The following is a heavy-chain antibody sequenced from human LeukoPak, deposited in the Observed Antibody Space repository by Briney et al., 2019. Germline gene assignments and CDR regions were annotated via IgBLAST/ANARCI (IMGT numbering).Heavy chain of an antibody. CDR3: ARPPSDSSGYPFDY. J-gene: IGHJ4*02. CDR2: ISSSGSTI. V-gene: IGHV3-11*01. D-gene: IGHD3-22*01. Sequence: PGGSLRLSCAASGFTFSDYYMSWIRQAPGKGLEWVSYISSSGSTIYYADSVKGRFTISRDNAKNSLYLQMNSLRAEDMAVYYCARPPSDSSGYPFDYWGQGTLVTVSS. CDR1: GFTFSDYY.